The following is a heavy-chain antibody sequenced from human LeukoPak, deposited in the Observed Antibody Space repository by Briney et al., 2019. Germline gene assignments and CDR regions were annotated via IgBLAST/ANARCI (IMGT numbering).Heavy chain of an antibody. CDR2: IYYSGST. J-gene: IGHJ4*02. V-gene: IGHV4-59*01. CDR3: ASTTPDRYFDY. Sequence: SGTLSLTCTVSGGSISSYYWSWIRQPPGKGLEWIGYIYYSGSTNYNPSLKSRVTISVDTSKNQFSLKLSSVTAADTAVYYCASTTPDRYFDYWGQGTLVTVSS. CDR1: GGSISSYY. D-gene: IGHD1-1*01.